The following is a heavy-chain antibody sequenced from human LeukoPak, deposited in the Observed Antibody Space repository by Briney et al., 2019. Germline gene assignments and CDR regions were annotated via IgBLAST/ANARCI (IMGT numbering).Heavy chain of an antibody. J-gene: IGHJ3*02. V-gene: IGHV3-23*01. CDR2: ISSLGTHI. D-gene: IGHD6-19*01. Sequence: GGSLRLSCVASGFTLSTYSMSWVRQPPGKGLEWVSSISSLGTHINYADSVKGRFTISRDNSKNTLYLQMNSLRAEDTAVYYCAKDRAKAVAGVDAFDIWGQGTMVTVSS. CDR1: GFTLSTYS. CDR3: AKDRAKAVAGVDAFDI.